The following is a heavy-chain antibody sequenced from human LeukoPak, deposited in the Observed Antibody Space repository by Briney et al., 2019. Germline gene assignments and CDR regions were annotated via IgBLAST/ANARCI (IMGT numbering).Heavy chain of an antibody. Sequence: PSETLSLTCSVSGGSFSSSSYYWVWIRQPPGKGLEWIGEINHSGSTNYNPSLKSRVTISVDTSKNQFSLKLSSVTAADTAVYYCARGITKITPWGQGTLVTVSS. J-gene: IGHJ5*02. D-gene: IGHD5-24*01. CDR2: INHSGST. CDR1: GGSFSSSSYY. CDR3: ARGITKITP. V-gene: IGHV4-39*07.